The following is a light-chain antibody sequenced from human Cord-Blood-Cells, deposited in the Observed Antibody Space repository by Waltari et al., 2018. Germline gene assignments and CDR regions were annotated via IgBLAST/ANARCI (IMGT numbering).Light chain of an antibody. CDR1: SSNIGSNY. CDR2: RNK. J-gene: IGLJ3*02. Sequence: QSVLTQPPSASGTPGQRVTISCSGSSSNIGSNYVYWYQQLPGTAPKLLIYRNKQRPSGGPDRFSCPKSGPSASLAISGLRSEDEADYYCAAWDDSLSGPVFGGGTKLTVL. V-gene: IGLV1-47*01. CDR3: AAWDDSLSGPV.